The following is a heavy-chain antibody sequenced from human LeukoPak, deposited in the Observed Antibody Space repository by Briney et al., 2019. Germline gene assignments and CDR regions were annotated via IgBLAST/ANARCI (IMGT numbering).Heavy chain of an antibody. CDR1: GGSISSYY. Sequence: SETLSLTCTVSGGSISSYYWSWIRQPPGKGLEWIGYIYYSGSTNYNPSLKSRVTISVDTSKNQFSLKLSSVTAADTAVYYCASSGWYGPATLGYWGQGTLVTVSS. CDR2: IYYSGST. D-gene: IGHD6-19*01. J-gene: IGHJ4*02. CDR3: ASSGWYGPATLGY. V-gene: IGHV4-59*08.